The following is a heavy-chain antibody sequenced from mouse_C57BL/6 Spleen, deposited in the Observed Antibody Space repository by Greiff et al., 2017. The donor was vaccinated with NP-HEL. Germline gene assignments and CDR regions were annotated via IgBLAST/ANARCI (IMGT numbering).Heavy chain of an antibody. Sequence: QVQLQQPGAELVMPGASVKLSCKASGYTFTSYWMHWVKQRPGQGLEWIGEIDPSDSYTNYNQKFKGKSTLTVDKSSSTAYMQLSSLTSEDSAVYYCARFDGSSYSYFDDWGQGTTLTVSS. V-gene: IGHV1-69*01. CDR3: ARFDGSSYSYFDD. D-gene: IGHD1-1*01. CDR2: IDPSDSYT. J-gene: IGHJ2*01. CDR1: GYTFTSYW.